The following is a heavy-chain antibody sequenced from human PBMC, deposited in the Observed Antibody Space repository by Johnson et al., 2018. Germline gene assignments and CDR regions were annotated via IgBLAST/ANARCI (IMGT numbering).Heavy chain of an antibody. V-gene: IGHV3-30*14. D-gene: IGHD6-13*01. CDR1: GFIFNTFA. Sequence: QLVQSGGGVVQPGRSLRLSCVASGFIFNTFAMHWVRQAPGKGLEWVATLSYDGTLKYYTDSVKGRFTISRDNSQNTLWLQMDSLRAEDTAMYYCARGRIAAAGMAQYFQHWGQGTLVTVAS. CDR2: LSYDGTLK. CDR3: ARGRIAAAGMAQYFQH. J-gene: IGHJ1*01.